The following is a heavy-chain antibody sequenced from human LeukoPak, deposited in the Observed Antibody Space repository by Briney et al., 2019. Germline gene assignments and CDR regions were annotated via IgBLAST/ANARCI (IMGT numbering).Heavy chain of an antibody. CDR1: GFTFDDYA. J-gene: IGHJ3*02. CDR2: ISWNSGSI. V-gene: IGHV3-9*01. Sequence: TGRSLRLSCAASGFTFDDYAMHWVRQAPGKGLEWVSGISWNSGSIGYADSVKGRFTISRDNAKNSLYLQMNSLRAEDTALYYCAKEITEEYKRKAFDIWGQRTMVTLSP. D-gene: IGHD6-6*01. CDR3: AKEITEEYKRKAFDI.